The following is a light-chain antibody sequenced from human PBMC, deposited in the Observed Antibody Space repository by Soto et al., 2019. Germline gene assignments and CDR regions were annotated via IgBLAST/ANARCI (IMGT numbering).Light chain of an antibody. Sequence: QSALTQPASVSGSPGQSITISCTGSRSDVGSYTLVSWYQQHPGKVPKLMIYEVSKRPSGVSVRFSGSRSGNTASLTIFGLQAEDEADYFCWSYAGSFTYVFGTGTKVTVL. CDR1: RSDVGSYTL. V-gene: IGLV2-23*02. CDR2: EVS. CDR3: WSYAGSFTYV. J-gene: IGLJ1*01.